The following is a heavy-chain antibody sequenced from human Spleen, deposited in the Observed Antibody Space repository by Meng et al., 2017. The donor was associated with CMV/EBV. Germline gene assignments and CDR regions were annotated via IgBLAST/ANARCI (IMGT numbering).Heavy chain of an antibody. CDR2: ISYDGSDK. CDR1: GFTFSSYA. J-gene: IGHJ3*02. CDR3: AKLESPIIYEKIFDI. Sequence: GESLKISCAASGFTFSSYAMHWVRQAPGKGLECVALISYDGSDKYYADSVKGRFTISRDNAKNTLYLQMYSLRPEDTAVYYCAKLESPIIYEKIFDIWGQGTMVTVSS. V-gene: IGHV3-30*18. D-gene: IGHD1-1*01.